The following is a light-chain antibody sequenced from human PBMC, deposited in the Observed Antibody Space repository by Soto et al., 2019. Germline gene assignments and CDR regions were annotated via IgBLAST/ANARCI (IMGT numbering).Light chain of an antibody. CDR2: SNN. CDR3: ASWDDSLSGLV. V-gene: IGLV1-44*01. CDR1: SSNTGSNS. J-gene: IGLJ2*01. Sequence: QTVVTQPPSASGTPGQRVTISCSGRSSNTGSNSVNWYQKLPGTAPKLLIYSNNQRPSGVPDRFSGSKSGTSASLAISGLQSEDEADYYCASWDDSLSGLVFGGGTQLTVL.